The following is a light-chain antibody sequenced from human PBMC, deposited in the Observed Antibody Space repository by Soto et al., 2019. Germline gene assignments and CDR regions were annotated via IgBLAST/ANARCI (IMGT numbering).Light chain of an antibody. CDR3: AAWDDSLNGPV. Sequence: QSVLTQPPSVSGAPGQRVTISCTGSPTNIGAGYDVHWYRQLSGTAPQILIYDTNQQATGVPDRFSGSRSGTSASLAIHGLQSEDEADYHCAAWDDSLNGPVFGGGTKLTVL. CDR2: DTN. CDR1: PTNIGAGYD. V-gene: IGLV1-44*01. J-gene: IGLJ2*01.